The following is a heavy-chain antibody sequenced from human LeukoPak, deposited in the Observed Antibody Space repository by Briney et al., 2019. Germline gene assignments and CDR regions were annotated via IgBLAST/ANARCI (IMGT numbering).Heavy chain of an antibody. J-gene: IGHJ4*02. Sequence: SVKVSCKASGGTFSSYAISWVRQAPGQGLEWMGGIIPIFGTANYAQKFEGRVTITADESTSTAYMELSSLRSEDTAVYYCAREVFAGYRAFDYWGQGTLVTVSS. CDR3: AREVFAGYRAFDY. D-gene: IGHD3-16*02. CDR1: GGTFSSYA. CDR2: IIPIFGTA. V-gene: IGHV1-69*13.